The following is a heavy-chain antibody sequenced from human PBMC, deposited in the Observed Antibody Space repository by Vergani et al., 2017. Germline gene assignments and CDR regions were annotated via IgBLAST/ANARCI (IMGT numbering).Heavy chain of an antibody. D-gene: IGHD2-2*01. CDR3: ARVIVGCSRTNCFADH. Sequence: QVQLVESGGGVVQPGRSLRLSCTPSSFKLGDYGMHWVRQAPGRGLEWVSMTWYEGNNNYYADSVKGRFTISKDISKNTLYLQMNSLRGDDTAVYYCARVIVGCSRTNCFADHWGQGTLVTVSS. J-gene: IGHJ4*02. CDR2: TWYEGNNN. V-gene: IGHV3-33*01. CDR1: SFKLGDYG.